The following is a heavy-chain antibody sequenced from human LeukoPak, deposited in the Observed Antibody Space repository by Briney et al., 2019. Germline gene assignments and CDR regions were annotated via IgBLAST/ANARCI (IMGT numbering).Heavy chain of an antibody. J-gene: IGHJ4*02. CDR3: ARGGMAAAGNPLSDY. V-gene: IGHV3-21*01. CDR2: ISSSSSYI. CDR1: GFTLDDYT. D-gene: IGHD6-13*01. Sequence: GGSLRLSCAASGFTLDDYTMHWVRQAPGKGLEWVSSISSSSSYIYYADSVKGRFTISRDNAKNSLYLQMNSLRAEDTAVYYCARGGMAAAGNPLSDYWGQGTLDTVSS.